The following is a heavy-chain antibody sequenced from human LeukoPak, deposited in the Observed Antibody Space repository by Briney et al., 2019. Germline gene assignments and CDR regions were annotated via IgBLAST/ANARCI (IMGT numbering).Heavy chain of an antibody. J-gene: IGHJ5*02. V-gene: IGHV1-18*01. CDR1: GYTFTSYG. Sequence: GASVKVSCKASGYTFTSYGISWVRQAPGQGLEWMGWISAYNGNTNYAQKLQGRVTMTTDTSTSTAYMELRSLRSDDTAVYYCARDKEGYCSSTSCSRGDNWFDPWGQGTLVTASS. CDR2: ISAYNGNT. CDR3: ARDKEGYCSSTSCSRGDNWFDP. D-gene: IGHD2-2*01.